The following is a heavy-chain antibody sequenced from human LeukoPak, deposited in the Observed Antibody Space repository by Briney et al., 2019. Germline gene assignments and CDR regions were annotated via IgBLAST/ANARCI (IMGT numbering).Heavy chain of an antibody. J-gene: IGHJ6*04. V-gene: IGHV3-30*04. CDR1: GFTFSSYA. CDR3: ASPYYDILTGYYPTLYYYYGMDV. D-gene: IGHD3-9*01. CDR2: ISYDGSNK. Sequence: GGSLRLSCAASGFTFSSYAMHWVRQAPGKGLEWVAVISYDGSNKYYADSVKGRFTIPRENSKNTLYLQMNSLRAEDTAVYYCASPYYDILTGYYPTLYYYYGMDVWGKGTTVTVSS.